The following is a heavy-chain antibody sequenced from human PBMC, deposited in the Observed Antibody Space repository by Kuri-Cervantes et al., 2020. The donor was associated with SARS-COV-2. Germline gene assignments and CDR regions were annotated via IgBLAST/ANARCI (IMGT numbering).Heavy chain of an antibody. J-gene: IGHJ1*01. V-gene: IGHV4-34*01. Sequence: SETLSLTCAVYGGSFSGYYWSWIRQPPGKGLEWIGEINHSGSTNYNPSLKSRVTISVDTSKNQFSLKLSSVTAADTAVYYCARGIQGWGSIAARDSYEYFQHWGQGTLVTVSS. CDR2: INHSGST. D-gene: IGHD6-6*01. CDR1: GGSFSGYY. CDR3: ARGIQGWGSIAARDSYEYFQH.